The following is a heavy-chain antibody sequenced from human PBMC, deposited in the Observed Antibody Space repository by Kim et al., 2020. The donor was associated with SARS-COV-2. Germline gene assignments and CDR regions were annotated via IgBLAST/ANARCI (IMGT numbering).Heavy chain of an antibody. D-gene: IGHD3-22*01. Sequence: GGSLRLSCAASGFTFSSYGMHWVRQAPGKGLEWVAVIWYDGSNKYYADSVKGRFTISRDNSKNTLYLQMNSLRAEDTAVYYCARDSQTYYYDSSGYYYGAFFDYWGQGTLVTVSS. V-gene: IGHV3-33*08. CDR3: ARDSQTYYYDSSGYYYGAFFDY. J-gene: IGHJ4*02. CDR2: IWYDGSNK. CDR1: GFTFSSYG.